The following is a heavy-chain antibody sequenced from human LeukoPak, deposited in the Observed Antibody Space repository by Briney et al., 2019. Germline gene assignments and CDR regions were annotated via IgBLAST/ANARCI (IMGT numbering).Heavy chain of an antibody. CDR3: AITTYDYDTSGHYFLDY. CDR1: GGLINSYY. D-gene: IGHD3-22*01. J-gene: IGHJ4*02. CDR2: IYTSGTT. V-gene: IGHV4-4*07. Sequence: SETMSLTSTVSGGLINSYYWSWNRQPAGKGLEWIGRIYTSGTTNYNPSRKSRLTMSVDTSKNHFSLQLRSVTAADTAVYYCAITTYDYDTSGHYFLDYWGQGSLVTISS.